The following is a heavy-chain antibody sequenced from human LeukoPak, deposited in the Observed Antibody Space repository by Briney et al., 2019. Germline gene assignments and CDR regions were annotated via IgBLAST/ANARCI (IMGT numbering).Heavy chain of an antibody. V-gene: IGHV3-74*01. J-gene: IGHJ6*02. Sequence: GGSLRLSCAASGFTFSSYWMHWVRQAPGKGLVWVSRINSDGSSTSYADSVKGRFTISRDNAKNTLYLQMDSLRAEDTAVYYCARFAVFRGYDFWSGYSRYYGMDVWGQGTTVTVSS. CDR1: GFTFSSYW. D-gene: IGHD3-3*01. CDR3: ARFAVFRGYDFWSGYSRYYGMDV. CDR2: INSDGSST.